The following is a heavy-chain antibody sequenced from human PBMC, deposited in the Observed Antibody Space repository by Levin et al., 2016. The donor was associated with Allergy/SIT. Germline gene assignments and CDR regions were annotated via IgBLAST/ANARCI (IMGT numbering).Heavy chain of an antibody. V-gene: IGHV3-33*01. D-gene: IGHD3-3*01. J-gene: IGHJ4*02. Sequence: GESLKISCAASGSTFSSYGMHWVRQAPGKGLEWVAVIWYDGSNKYYADSVKGRFTISRDNSKDTLYLQMNSLRAEDTAVYYCAREGLEIFGVVISLSGFDYWGQGTLVTVSS. CDR2: IWYDGSNK. CDR1: GSTFSSYG. CDR3: AREGLEIFGVVISLSGFDY.